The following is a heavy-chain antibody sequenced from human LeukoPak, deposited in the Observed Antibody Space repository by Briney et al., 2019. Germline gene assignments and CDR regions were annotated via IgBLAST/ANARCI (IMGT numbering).Heavy chain of an antibody. Sequence: VASVKVSCKASGGTFSSYAISWVRQAPGQGLEWMGRIIPIFGTANYAQKFQGRVTITADESTSTAYMELSSLRSEDTAVYYCARGYGDFYPNFDYWGQGTLVTVSS. CDR2: IIPIFGTA. V-gene: IGHV1-69*13. CDR1: GGTFSSYA. J-gene: IGHJ4*02. D-gene: IGHD4-17*01. CDR3: ARGYGDFYPNFDY.